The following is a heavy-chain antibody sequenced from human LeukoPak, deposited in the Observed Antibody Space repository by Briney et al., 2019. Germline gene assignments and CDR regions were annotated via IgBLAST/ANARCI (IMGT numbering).Heavy chain of an antibody. CDR3: ARDNVGAPRDYYYGMDV. CDR2: ISSSNSYT. Sequence: GGSLRLSCAASGFTFSDYYMSWIRQAPGKGLEWVSYISSSNSYTNYADSVKGRFTISRDNAKNSLYLQMNSLRAEDTAVYYCARDNVGAPRDYYYGMDVWGQGTTVTVSS. CDR1: GFTFSDYY. J-gene: IGHJ6*02. D-gene: IGHD1-26*01. V-gene: IGHV3-11*05.